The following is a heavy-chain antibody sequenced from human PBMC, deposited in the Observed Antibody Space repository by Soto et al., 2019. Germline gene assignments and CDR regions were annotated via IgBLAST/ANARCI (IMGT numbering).Heavy chain of an antibody. CDR3: AKVSEGSMITFGGVIAS. V-gene: IGHV3-30*18. CDR1: GFTFSTYG. J-gene: IGHJ5*01. CDR2: ISFDGNIK. D-gene: IGHD3-16*01. Sequence: QVQLVESGGGVVQPGRSLRLSCAASGFTFSTYGMHWVCQAPGKGLEWVAVISFDGNIKYYADSVKGRFTISRDSSKTTLFLQMDSLRAEDTAVYFCAKVSEGSMITFGGVIASWGQGTLVTVSS.